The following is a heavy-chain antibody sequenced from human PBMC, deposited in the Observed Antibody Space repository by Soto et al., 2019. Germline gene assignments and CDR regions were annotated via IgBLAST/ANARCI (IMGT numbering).Heavy chain of an antibody. CDR2: ISYDGSNK. CDR1: GFTFSSYG. V-gene: IGHV3-30*18. Sequence: QVQLVESGGGVVQPGRSLRLSCAASGFTFSSYGMHWVRQAPGKGLEWVAVISYDGSNKYYADSVKGRFTISRDNSKKSLYLQMNSLRAEDTAVYYCAKDRGIAALRYYYYGMDVWGQGTTVTVSS. J-gene: IGHJ6*02. CDR3: AKDRGIAALRYYYYGMDV. D-gene: IGHD6-13*01.